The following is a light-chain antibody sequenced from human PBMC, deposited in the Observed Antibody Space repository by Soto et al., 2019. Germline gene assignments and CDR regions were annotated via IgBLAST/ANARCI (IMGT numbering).Light chain of an antibody. CDR1: SSDVGAYNY. Sequence: QSALTQPASVSGSPGQSITISCTGTSSDVGAYNYVSWYQQYPGKAPKLMIHDVTNRPSGVSNRFSGSKSGNTASLTISGLQAEDEADYYCSSHTSSSTLVLFGGGTKLTVL. V-gene: IGLV2-14*01. J-gene: IGLJ3*02. CDR2: DVT. CDR3: SSHTSSSTLVL.